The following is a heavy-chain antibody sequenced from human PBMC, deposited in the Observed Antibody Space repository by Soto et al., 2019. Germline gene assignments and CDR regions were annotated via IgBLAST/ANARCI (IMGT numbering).Heavy chain of an antibody. CDR3: ARDWGHYXXYDHYYGMDV. J-gene: IGHJ6*02. D-gene: IGHD4-17*01. CDR1: ELTLSSYW. V-gene: IGHV3-74*01. Sequence: DVQLVESGGDIVQPGGSLRLSCVASELTLSSYWMHWVRQAPGKGLVWVSQISSDGSRTNYADSVKGRFTISRDNAKNTLYLQMNSLRVEDTAVYYCARDWGHYXXYDHYYGMDVWGQGTTVTVSS. CDR2: ISSDGSRT.